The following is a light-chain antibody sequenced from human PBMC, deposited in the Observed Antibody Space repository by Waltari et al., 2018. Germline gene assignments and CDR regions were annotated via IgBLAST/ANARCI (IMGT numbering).Light chain of an antibody. J-gene: IGKJ1*01. CDR1: QSIGTW. Sequence: DIQMTQSPSTLSASVGDRVTITCRASQSIGTWLAWYQQKPRKALKLLIYKASSLESGVPSRFSGSGSGTEFTLTISSLQPDDFATYHCQQYNSYSGTFGQGTKVDIK. CDR2: KAS. CDR3: QQYNSYSGT. V-gene: IGKV1-5*03.